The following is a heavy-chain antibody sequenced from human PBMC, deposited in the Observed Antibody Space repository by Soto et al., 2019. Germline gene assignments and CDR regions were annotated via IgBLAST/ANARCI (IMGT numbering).Heavy chain of an antibody. CDR1: GGSISSSSYY. J-gene: IGHJ5*02. D-gene: IGHD6-13*01. CDR3: ARRGIAAAGFDP. V-gene: IGHV4-39*01. Sequence: TLSLTCTVSGGSISSSSYYWGWIRQPPGKGLEWIGSIYYSGSTYYNPSLKSRVTISVDTSKNQFSLKLSSVTAADTAVYYCARRGIAAAGFDPWGQGTLVTVSS. CDR2: IYYSGST.